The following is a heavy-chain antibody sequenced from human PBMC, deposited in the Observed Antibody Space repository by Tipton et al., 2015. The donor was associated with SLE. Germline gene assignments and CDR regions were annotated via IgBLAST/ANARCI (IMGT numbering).Heavy chain of an antibody. CDR2: IYYSGST. Sequence: TLSLTCTVSGGSISSHYWSWIRQPPGKGLEWIGYIYYSGSTNYNPSLKSRVTISVDTSKNQFSLKLSSVTAADTAVYYCARDNHRGAFDIWGQGTMVTVSS. V-gene: IGHV4-59*11. D-gene: IGHD1-14*01. CDR1: GGSISSHY. J-gene: IGHJ3*02. CDR3: ARDNHRGAFDI.